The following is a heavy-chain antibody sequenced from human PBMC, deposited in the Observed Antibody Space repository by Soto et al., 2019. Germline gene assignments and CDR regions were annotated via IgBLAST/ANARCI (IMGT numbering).Heavy chain of an antibody. CDR1: GFTFSDYY. CDR2: ISSSGSTI. Sequence: GGSLRLSCAASGFTFSDYYMSWIRQAPGKGLEWVSYISSSGSTIYYADSVKGRFTISRDNAKNSLYLQMNSLRAEDTAVYYCARVRYYYGSGSYPTPPGFDYWGQGTLVTVSS. D-gene: IGHD3-10*01. CDR3: ARVRYYYGSGSYPTPPGFDY. V-gene: IGHV3-11*01. J-gene: IGHJ4*02.